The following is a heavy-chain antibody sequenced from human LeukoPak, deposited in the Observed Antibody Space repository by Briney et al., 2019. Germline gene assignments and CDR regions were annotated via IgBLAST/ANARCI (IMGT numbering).Heavy chain of an antibody. CDR1: GFTFSSHA. D-gene: IGHD2-21*01. CDR2: ISGSGGGI. J-gene: IGHJ4*02. V-gene: IGHV3-23*01. CDR3: AKADCSSAYCFVRDF. Sequence: GGSLRLSCTASGFTFSSHAMSWVRQAPGKGLEWVSLISGSGGGINYADSVQGRFTISRDNSKNTLYLEMNSLRAEDTAVYHCAKADCSSAYCFVRDFWGQGTLVTVSS.